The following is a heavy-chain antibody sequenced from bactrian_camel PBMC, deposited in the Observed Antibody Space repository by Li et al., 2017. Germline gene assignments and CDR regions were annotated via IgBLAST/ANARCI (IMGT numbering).Heavy chain of an antibody. CDR3: ALRWSLSYWDCTVQRGDEGFAY. CDR1: GFTFSSRY. D-gene: IGHD6*01. CDR2: IDRNGGT. V-gene: IGHV3S10*01. J-gene: IGHJ6*01. Sequence: QLVESGGGLVQPGESLRLSCAASGFTFSSRYMSWVRQAPGKEREGVAVIDRNGGTTYADFVKGRFSISRPTQNTLYLQMDSLKPEDTALYYCALRWSLSYWDCTVQRGDEGFAYWGQGTQVTVS.